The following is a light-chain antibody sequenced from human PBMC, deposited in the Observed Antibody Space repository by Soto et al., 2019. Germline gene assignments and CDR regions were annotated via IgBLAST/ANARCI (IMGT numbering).Light chain of an antibody. CDR1: QRISSS. CDR2: SAV. J-gene: IGKJ4*01. CDR3: HQSYGPPPT. V-gene: IGKV1-39*01. Sequence: DIEMTQFPSSLSASVGDRVDITCRASQRISSSLNWYQQKLGSAPQLLIHSAVILQSGVPSRFSGSGSGTEFTLTISGLQPEDFATYFCHQSYGPPPTFGRGTRVEMK.